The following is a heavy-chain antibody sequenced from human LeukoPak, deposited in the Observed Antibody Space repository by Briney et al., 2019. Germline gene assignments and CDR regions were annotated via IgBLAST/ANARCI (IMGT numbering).Heavy chain of an antibody. D-gene: IGHD5-12*01. CDR3: ARVTPRAYIGY. J-gene: IGHJ4*02. CDR1: GYSISSGYY. Sequence: PSETLSLTCTVSGYSISSGYYWGWIRQPPGKGLEWIGSIYHSGSTYYNPSLKSRVTISVDTSKNRFSLKLSSVTAADTAVYYCARVTPRAYIGYWGQGTLVTVSS. CDR2: IYHSGST. V-gene: IGHV4-38-2*02.